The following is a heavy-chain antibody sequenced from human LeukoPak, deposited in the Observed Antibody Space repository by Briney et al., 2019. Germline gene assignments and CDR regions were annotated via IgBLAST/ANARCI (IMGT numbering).Heavy chain of an antibody. CDR3: ARDAYCTSASCRRDFDS. Sequence: SGGSLRLSCAVSGFTFSSYAISWVRQAPGTGLQWVSAISCSGYNTYYADSVKGRFTISRDNSKSTLYLQMDSLRAEDTAVYYCARDAYCTSASCRRDFDSWGQRTLVTVSS. D-gene: IGHD2-2*01. J-gene: IGHJ4*02. CDR1: GFTFSSYA. CDR2: ISCSGYNT. V-gene: IGHV3-23*01.